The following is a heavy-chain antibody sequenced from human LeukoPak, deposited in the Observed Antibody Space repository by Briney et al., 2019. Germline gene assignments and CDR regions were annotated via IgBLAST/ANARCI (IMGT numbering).Heavy chain of an antibody. J-gene: IGHJ4*02. V-gene: IGHV3-30*19. CDR1: AFTFSSYG. D-gene: IGHD6-19*01. Sequence: GGSLRLSCAASAFTFSSYGMHWVRQAPGKGLEWVAVISYDGSNKYYADSVKGRFTISRDNSKNTLYLQMNSLRAEDTAAYYCARDLSAVADTGDYWGQGTLVTVSS. CDR2: ISYDGSNK. CDR3: ARDLSAVADTGDY.